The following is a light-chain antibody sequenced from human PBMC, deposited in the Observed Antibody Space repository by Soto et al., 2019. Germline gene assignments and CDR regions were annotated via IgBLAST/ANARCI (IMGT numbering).Light chain of an antibody. V-gene: IGLV2-14*01. Sequence: QSVLTQPASVSGSPGQSITISCTGTSSDVGGYNYVSWYQQHPGKAPKLMIYEVSNRPSGVSNRFSGSKSGNTASLTISGLQAEDEADYYGSSYTSSITLYVFGTGTKVTVL. CDR2: EVS. CDR3: SSYTSSITLYV. CDR1: SSDVGGYNY. J-gene: IGLJ1*01.